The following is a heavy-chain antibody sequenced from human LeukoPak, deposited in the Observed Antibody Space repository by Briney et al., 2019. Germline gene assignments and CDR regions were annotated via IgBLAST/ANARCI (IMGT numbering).Heavy chain of an antibody. V-gene: IGHV1-2*06. CDR1: GYTFTGYY. D-gene: IGHD2-2*02. CDR2: INPNSGGT. Sequence: GASVKVSCKASGYTFTGYYMHWVRQAPGQGLEWMGRINPNSGGTNYARKLQGRVTMTTDTSTSTAYMELRSLRSDDTAVYYCARGGDPRYCSSTSCYIGGEFDYWGQGTLVTVSS. CDR3: ARGGDPRYCSSTSCYIGGEFDY. J-gene: IGHJ4*02.